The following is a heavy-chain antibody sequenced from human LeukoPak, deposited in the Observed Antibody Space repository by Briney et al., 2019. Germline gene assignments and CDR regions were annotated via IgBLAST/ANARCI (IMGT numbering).Heavy chain of an antibody. CDR2: ISHDGTNN. J-gene: IGHJ6*01. CDR3: ARDRLLTRRYYGMDV. Sequence: GRSLRLSCAASGFTFSRYGIHWVRQAPGKGLEWVAVISHDGTNNYYADSVMGRFTISRDNSKNTLYLQMISLRAEDTAVYYCARDRLLTRRYYGMDVWGQGTTVSVSS. D-gene: IGHD3-16*01. CDR1: GFTFSRYG. V-gene: IGHV3-30*03.